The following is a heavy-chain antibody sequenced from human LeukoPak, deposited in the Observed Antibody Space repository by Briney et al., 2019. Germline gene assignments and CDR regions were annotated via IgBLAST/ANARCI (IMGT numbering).Heavy chain of an antibody. Sequence: GGSLRLSCAASGFTFSSYWMSWVRQAPGKGLEWVANIKQDGSEKYYVDSVKGRFTISRDNAKNSLYLQMNSLRAEDTAVYYCARDFKADYYYYGMDVWGQGTTVTVSS. CDR1: GFTFSSYW. CDR2: IKQDGSEK. V-gene: IGHV3-7*03. CDR3: ARDFKADYYYYGMDV. J-gene: IGHJ6*02.